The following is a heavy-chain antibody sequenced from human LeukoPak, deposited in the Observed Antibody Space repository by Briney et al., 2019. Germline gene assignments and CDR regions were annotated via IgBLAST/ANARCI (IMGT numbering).Heavy chain of an antibody. D-gene: IGHD2-15*01. CDR2: ISGSGGST. CDR1: GFTFSSYG. J-gene: IGHJ4*02. CDR3: ARLVVVAATPIDY. V-gene: IGHV3-23*01. Sequence: GGSLRLSCAASGFTFSSYGMSWVRQAPGKGLEWVSAISGSGGSTYYADSVKGRFTISRDNSKNTLYLQMNSLRAEDTAVYYCARLVVVAATPIDYWGQGTLVTVSS.